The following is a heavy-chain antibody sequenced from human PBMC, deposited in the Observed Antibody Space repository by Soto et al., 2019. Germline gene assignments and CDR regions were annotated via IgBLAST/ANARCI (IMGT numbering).Heavy chain of an antibody. J-gene: IGHJ5*01. D-gene: IGHD1-1*01. Sequence: SETLSLTCTLSGGAVRAPDWWNWVRQSPDKGLEWIAEVHISGHSNYNPSLRSRVSVSIDSSKNQFYLNLNSVTAADTAIYYCARVRQGCSANNCYFDPWGQGTQVTVSS. V-gene: IGHV4-4*02. CDR2: VHISGHS. CDR3: ARVRQGCSANNCYFDP. CDR1: GGAVRAPDW.